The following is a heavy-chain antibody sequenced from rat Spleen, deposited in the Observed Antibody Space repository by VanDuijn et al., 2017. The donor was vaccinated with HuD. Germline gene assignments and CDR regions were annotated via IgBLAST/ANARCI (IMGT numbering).Heavy chain of an antibody. Sequence: EVQLVESGGGLVQPGRSLKLSCVASGFTFNNYWMTWIRQAPGKGLEWVASITDTGSLTHYPDSVKGRFTISRDNAQNTLYLQMNSLRSEDTATYYCTRVRIIPFDYWGQGVMVTVPS. CDR3: TRVRIIPFDY. CDR1: GFTFNNYW. V-gene: IGHV5-31*01. CDR2: ITDTGSLT. J-gene: IGHJ2*01. D-gene: IGHD4-3*01.